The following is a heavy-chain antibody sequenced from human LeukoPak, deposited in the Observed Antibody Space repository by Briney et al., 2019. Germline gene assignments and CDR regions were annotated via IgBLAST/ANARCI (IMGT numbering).Heavy chain of an antibody. V-gene: IGHV3-30*03. D-gene: IGHD6-19*01. CDR1: GFTFSNPV. Sequence: PGRSLRLSCAASGFTFSNPVMHWVRQAPGKGLEWVAVISYDGSNKYYADSVKGRFTISRDNSKNTLYLQMNSLRAEDTAVYYCARDRPGISVAGALDYWGQGTLVTVSS. CDR3: ARDRPGISVAGALDY. J-gene: IGHJ4*02. CDR2: ISYDGSNK.